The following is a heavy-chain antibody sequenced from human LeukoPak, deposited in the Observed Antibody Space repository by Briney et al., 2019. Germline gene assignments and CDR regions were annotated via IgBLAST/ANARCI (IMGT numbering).Heavy chain of an antibody. CDR1: GYTFTDYY. Sequence: GASVKVSCKASGYTFTDYYMHWVRQAPGQGLEWMGWINSNSGDTNYAQNFQGRVTMTRDTSISTAYLELSRLRSHDTAVYYCAKAVAAAGSFDYWGQGTLVTVSS. CDR2: INSNSGDT. CDR3: AKAVAAAGSFDY. V-gene: IGHV1-2*02. D-gene: IGHD6-13*01. J-gene: IGHJ4*02.